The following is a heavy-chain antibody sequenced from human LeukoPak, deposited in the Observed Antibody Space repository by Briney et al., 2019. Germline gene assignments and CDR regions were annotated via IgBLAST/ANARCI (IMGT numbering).Heavy chain of an antibody. CDR3: AKEGTVGVVFDY. CDR1: GFTFSSYE. CDR2: ISSSGSTI. J-gene: IGHJ4*02. Sequence: GGSLRLSCAASGFTFSSYEMNWVRQAPGKGLEWVSYISSSGSTIYYADSVKGRFTISRDNSKNMLYLQMNSLRAEDPAVYYCAKEGTVGVVFDYWGQGTLVTVSS. D-gene: IGHD1-26*01. V-gene: IGHV3-48*03.